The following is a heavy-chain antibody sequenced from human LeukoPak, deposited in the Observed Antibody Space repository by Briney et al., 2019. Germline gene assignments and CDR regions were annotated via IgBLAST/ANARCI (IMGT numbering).Heavy chain of an antibody. CDR1: GFTFSSYS. J-gene: IGHJ3*01. V-gene: IGHV3-21*06. CDR2: ISRNRSYI. Sequence: GGSLRLSCAASGFTFSSYSMNWVRQAPGKGLEWVSSISRNRSYIYYADSVKGRFTISRDNAKNSLYLQMNSLRAEDTAVYYCARDRWEEWLRPDAFAFWGQGTMVTVSS. D-gene: IGHD5-12*01. CDR3: ARDRWEEWLRPDAFAF.